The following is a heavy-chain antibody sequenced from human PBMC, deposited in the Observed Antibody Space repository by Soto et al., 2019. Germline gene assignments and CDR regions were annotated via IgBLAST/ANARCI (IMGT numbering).Heavy chain of an antibody. CDR1: GYTFTSYG. Sequence: ASVKVSCKASGYTFTSYGISWVRQAPGQGLEWMGWISAYNGNTNCAQKLQGRVTMTTDTSTSTAYMELRSLRSDDTAVYYCARGPTPYCSSTSCYGPSLDYWGQGNLVTVSS. J-gene: IGHJ4*02. CDR2: ISAYNGNT. D-gene: IGHD2-2*01. V-gene: IGHV1-18*01. CDR3: ARGPTPYCSSTSCYGPSLDY.